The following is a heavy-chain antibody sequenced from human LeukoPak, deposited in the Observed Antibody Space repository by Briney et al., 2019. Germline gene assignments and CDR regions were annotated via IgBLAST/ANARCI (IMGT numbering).Heavy chain of an antibody. CDR3: ARPDGNFDY. CDR2: IYPSDSDT. Sequence: GESLKISCRGSGYTFVDYWSGWVRQMPGKGLEWIGFIYPSDSDTRYSPSFQGQVTISADKSISTAYLHWSSLKASDTAMYYCARPDGNFDYWGQGTLVTVSS. J-gene: IGHJ4*02. D-gene: IGHD1-14*01. CDR1: GYTFVDYW. V-gene: IGHV5-51*01.